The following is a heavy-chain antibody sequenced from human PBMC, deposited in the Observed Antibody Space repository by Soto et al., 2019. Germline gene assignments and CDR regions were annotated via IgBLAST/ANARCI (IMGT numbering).Heavy chain of an antibody. CDR2: ISASGGST. D-gene: IGHD3-16*02. V-gene: IGHV3-23*01. J-gene: IGHJ3*02. CDR1: GFTFSSYA. Sequence: GGSLRLSCAASGFTFSSYAMSWVRQAPGKGLEWVSAISASGGSTYYADSVKGRFTISRDNSKNTLYVQMNSLRAEDTAVYYCAKDPNDYIWGSFRSPDAFDIWGQGTMVTVSS. CDR3: AKDPNDYIWGSFRSPDAFDI.